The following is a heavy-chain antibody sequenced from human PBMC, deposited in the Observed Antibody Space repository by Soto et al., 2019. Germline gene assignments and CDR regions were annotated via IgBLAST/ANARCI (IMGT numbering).Heavy chain of an antibody. Sequence: SETLSLTCAVSGGSISTSNWWSWVRQPPGKGLEWIGEVYRTGSTNYNPSLESRLTISVDKSKNQFSLKLTSVAAADTAVYYCARARATIAAAAIFDCWGQGTLVT. CDR2: VYRTGST. CDR3: ARARATIAAAAIFDC. D-gene: IGHD6-13*01. CDR1: GGSISTSNW. J-gene: IGHJ4*02. V-gene: IGHV4-4*02.